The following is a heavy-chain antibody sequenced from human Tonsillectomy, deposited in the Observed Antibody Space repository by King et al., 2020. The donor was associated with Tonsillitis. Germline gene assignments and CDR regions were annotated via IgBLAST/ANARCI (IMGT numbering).Heavy chain of an antibody. CDR1: GFTFDDYA. CDR2: ISWNSCSI. J-gene: IGHJ4*02. D-gene: IGHD6-13*01. CDR3: AKDISRWYGGFDY. V-gene: IGHV3-9*01. Sequence: DVQLVESGGGVVQPGRSLRLSCAASGFTFDDYAMHWVRQAPGKGLEWVSGISWNSCSIGYADSVKGRFTISRDNAKNSLYLQMNSLRTEDTALYYCAKDISRWYGGFDYWGQGTLVTVSS.